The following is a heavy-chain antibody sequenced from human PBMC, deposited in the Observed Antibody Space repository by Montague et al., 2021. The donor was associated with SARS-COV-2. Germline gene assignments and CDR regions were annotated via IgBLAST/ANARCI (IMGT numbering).Heavy chain of an antibody. CDR1: GFSLSTSGMC. Sequence: TLSLTCTFSGFSLSTSGMCVSWIRQPPGKALEWLALIDWDDDKYYSTSLKTRLTISKDTSKNQVVLTMTNMDPVDTATYYCARSYYDILTGYYMAFDYWGQGTLVTVSS. D-gene: IGHD3-9*01. CDR3: ARSYYDILTGYYMAFDY. J-gene: IGHJ4*02. V-gene: IGHV2-70*01. CDR2: IDWDDDK.